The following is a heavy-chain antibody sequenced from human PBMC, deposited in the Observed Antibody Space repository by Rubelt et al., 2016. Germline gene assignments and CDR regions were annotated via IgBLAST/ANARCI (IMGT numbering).Heavy chain of an antibody. Sequence: QVQLVQSGAEVQKPGASVKVSCKASGYAFTGDYIHWVRQAPGQGLEWMGRINPSVGVPDYAQKFQGRVTMTRETSISTAYMQLSSLRSDDTAVYYCARDGKFDPWGQGTLVFVSS. J-gene: IGHJ5*02. CDR3: ARDGKFDP. CDR2: INPSVGVP. V-gene: IGHV1-2*06. CDR1: GYAFTGDY.